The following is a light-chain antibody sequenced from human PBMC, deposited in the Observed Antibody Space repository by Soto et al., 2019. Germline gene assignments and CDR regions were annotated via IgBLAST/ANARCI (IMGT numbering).Light chain of an antibody. CDR3: QQYDMRPLT. J-gene: IGKJ3*01. V-gene: IGKV3-15*01. CDR1: MCVRTN. Sequence: VMTQCPATLSLSPGERVTLSCRARMCVRTNLAWYQQKLGQAHSLLVYDRSTRTTIVPARFCGRAYGTEFTLTISSLHSHDSSVYFCQQYDMRPLTYGPETKLDMK. CDR2: DRS.